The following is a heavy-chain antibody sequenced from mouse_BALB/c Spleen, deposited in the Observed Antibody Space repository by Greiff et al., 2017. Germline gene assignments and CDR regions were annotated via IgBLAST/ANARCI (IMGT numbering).Heavy chain of an antibody. D-gene: IGHD2-1*01. V-gene: IGHV2-9*02. J-gene: IGHJ3*01. CDR3: AREGDYGNYLAY. Sequence: QVQLKESGPGLVAPSQSLSITCSVSGFSLTSYGVHWVRQPPGKGLEWLGVIWAGGSTNYNSALMSRLSISKDNSKSQVFLKMNSLQTDDTAMYYCAREGDYGNYLAYWGQGTLVTVSA. CDR2: IWAGGST. CDR1: GFSLTSYG.